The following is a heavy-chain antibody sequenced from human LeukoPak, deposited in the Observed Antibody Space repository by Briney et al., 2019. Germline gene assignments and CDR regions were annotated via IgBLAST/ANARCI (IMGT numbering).Heavy chain of an antibody. Sequence: HGASLQISSKTSGSIFTSYWIGWVRPLPGKGQEWMGIIYPSDSSTTYRPSFQVQVTISADKSISTAYLQWSSLKASDSAIYYCGRAGLDYWGQGALVTVSS. CDR2: IYPSDSST. CDR1: GSIFTSYW. D-gene: IGHD1-14*01. CDR3: GRAGLDY. V-gene: IGHV5-51*01. J-gene: IGHJ4*02.